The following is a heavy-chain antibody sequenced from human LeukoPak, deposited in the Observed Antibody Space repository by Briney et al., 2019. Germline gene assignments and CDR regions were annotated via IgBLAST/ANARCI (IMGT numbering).Heavy chain of an antibody. Sequence: SSETLSLTCTVSGGSITRSSYYWGWIRQPPGKGLEWISYISTGGSPKYYADSVKGRFTISRDNARNSLDLQMDSLRDDDTAVYYCARARAQGISLRYFDLWGRGTLVTVSS. CDR2: ISTGGSPK. CDR3: ARARAQGISLRYFDL. CDR1: GGSITRSSYY. V-gene: IGHV3-48*02. J-gene: IGHJ2*01. D-gene: IGHD3-16*02.